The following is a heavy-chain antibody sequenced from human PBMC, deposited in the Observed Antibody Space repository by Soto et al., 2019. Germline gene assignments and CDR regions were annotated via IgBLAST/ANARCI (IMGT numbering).Heavy chain of an antibody. CDR2: ISAYSGNT. D-gene: IGHD3-10*01. CDR1: GYTFTSYG. V-gene: IGHV1-18*01. J-gene: IGHJ6*02. Sequence: ASVKVSCKASGYTFTSYGISWVRQAPGQGLERMGWISAYSGNTNYAQKLQGRVTMTTDTSTSTAYMELRSLRSDDTAVYYCARDGKITMVRGANYYYYGMDVWGQGTTVTVSS. CDR3: ARDGKITMVRGANYYYYGMDV.